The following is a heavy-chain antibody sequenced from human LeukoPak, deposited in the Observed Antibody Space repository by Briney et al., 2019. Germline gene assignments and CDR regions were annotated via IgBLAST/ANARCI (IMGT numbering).Heavy chain of an antibody. V-gene: IGHV4-61*05. J-gene: IGHJ4*02. CDR2: IYYSGST. D-gene: IGHD3-16*01. CDR1: GGSISSSSYY. CDR3: ARDVKFGVVPGVFDY. Sequence: SETLSLTCTVSGGSISSSSYYWGWIRQPPGKGLEWIGYIYYSGSTNYNPSLKSRVTMSVDTSKNQFSLKLSSVTAADTAVYYCARDVKFGVVPGVFDYWGQGTLVTVSS.